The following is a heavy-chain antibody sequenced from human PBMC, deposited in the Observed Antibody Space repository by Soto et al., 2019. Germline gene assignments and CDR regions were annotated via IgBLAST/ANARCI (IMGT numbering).Heavy chain of an antibody. J-gene: IGHJ4*02. Sequence: QVQLVESGGGVVQPGRSLRLSCAASGFTFSTHAMHWVRQAPGKGLECVAIVSSEGSNKYSADSVKGRFTISTDNSKNTLYLQMSGLTPEDTAVYFYARDQTGITTTGGGRIDHWGQGTLVTVSS. CDR2: VSSEGSNK. V-gene: IGHV3-30-3*01. CDR1: GFTFSTHA. D-gene: IGHD1-20*01. CDR3: ARDQTGITTTGGGRIDH.